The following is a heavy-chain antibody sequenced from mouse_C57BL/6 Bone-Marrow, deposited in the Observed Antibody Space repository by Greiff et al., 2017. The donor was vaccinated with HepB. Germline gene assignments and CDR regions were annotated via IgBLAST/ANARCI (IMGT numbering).Heavy chain of an antibody. V-gene: IGHV7-1*01. D-gene: IGHD2-4*01. J-gene: IGHJ4*01. CDR2: SRNKANDYTT. Sequence: EVMLVESGGGLVQSGRSLRLSCATSGFTFSDFYMEWVRQAPGKGLEWIAASRNKANDYTTEYSASVKGRFIVSRDTSQSILYLQMNALRAEDTAIYYCARDMDDYPCMDYWGQGTSVTVSS. CDR1: GFTFSDFY. CDR3: ARDMDDYPCMDY.